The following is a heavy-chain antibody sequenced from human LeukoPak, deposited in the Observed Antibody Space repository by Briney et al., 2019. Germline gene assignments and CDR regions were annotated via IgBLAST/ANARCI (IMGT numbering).Heavy chain of an antibody. CDR1: GGSISSSGFY. Sequence: SETRSLTCAVSGGSISSSGFYWGWIRQPPGKGLEWIGNIYYTGSTHYNPSLKGRVTISLDTSKNQFSLRLTSVTAADTAVFYCARGVGGYCSGGSCYSGPNWFDPWGQGTLVTVSS. CDR3: ARGVGGYCSGGSCYSGPNWFDP. D-gene: IGHD2-15*01. J-gene: IGHJ5*02. CDR2: IYYTGST. V-gene: IGHV4-39*07.